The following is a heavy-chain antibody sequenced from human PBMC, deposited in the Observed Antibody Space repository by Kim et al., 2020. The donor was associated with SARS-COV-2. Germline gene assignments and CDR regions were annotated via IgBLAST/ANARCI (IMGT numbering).Heavy chain of an antibody. CDR2: ISFDGRNK. Sequence: GGSLRLSCAASGVSFDSSAMNWVRQAPGKGLEWVAVISFDGRNKAYADSVEGRFTISRDNSKSTLHLQMNSLRVEDTAVYYCSRGNYYESVGLSDYYNG. D-gene: IGHD3-22*01. V-gene: IGHV3-30-3*01. CDR1: GVSFDSSA. J-gene: IGHJ6*01. CDR3: SRGNYYESVGLSDYYNG.